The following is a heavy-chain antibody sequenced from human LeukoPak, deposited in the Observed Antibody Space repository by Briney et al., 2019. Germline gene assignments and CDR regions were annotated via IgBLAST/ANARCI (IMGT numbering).Heavy chain of an antibody. CDR2: ITSSSGSL. CDR1: GFTFSSYS. V-gene: IGHV3-48*01. CDR3: VRDVHYVFDY. D-gene: IGHD4-17*01. Sequence: GWSLRLSCVASGFTFSSYSMNWVRQAPGKGLEWISYITSSSGSLSYADSVKGRFIISRDNAKNSLYLQMNSLRAEDTAIYYCVRDVHYVFDYWGPGTLVTVSS. J-gene: IGHJ4*02.